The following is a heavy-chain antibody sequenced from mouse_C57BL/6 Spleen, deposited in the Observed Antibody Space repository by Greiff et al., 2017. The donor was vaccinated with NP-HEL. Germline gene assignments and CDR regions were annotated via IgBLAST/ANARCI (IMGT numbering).Heavy chain of an antibody. J-gene: IGHJ1*03. Sequence: EVKLMESEGGLVQPGSSMKLSCTASGFTFSDYYMAWVRQVPEKGLEWVANINYDGSSTYYLDSLKSRFIISRDNAKNILYLQMSSLKSEDTATYYCARLDDGYYSGYFDVWGTGTTVTVSS. D-gene: IGHD2-3*01. CDR1: GFTFSDYY. V-gene: IGHV5-16*01. CDR3: ARLDDGYYSGYFDV. CDR2: INYDGSST.